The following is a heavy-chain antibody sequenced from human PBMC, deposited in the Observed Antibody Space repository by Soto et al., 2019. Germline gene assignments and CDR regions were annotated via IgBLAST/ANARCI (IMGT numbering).Heavy chain of an antibody. Sequence: GGSLRLSCAASGFTFSSYGMHWVRQAPGKGLEWVAVIWYDGSNKYYADSVKGRFTISRDNSKNTLYLQMNSLRAEDTAVYYCAKDDYVWGSYRPDRYYFDYWGQGTLVTVSS. CDR3: AKDDYVWGSYRPDRYYFDY. J-gene: IGHJ4*02. D-gene: IGHD3-16*02. CDR1: GFTFSSYG. V-gene: IGHV3-30*02. CDR2: IWYDGSNK.